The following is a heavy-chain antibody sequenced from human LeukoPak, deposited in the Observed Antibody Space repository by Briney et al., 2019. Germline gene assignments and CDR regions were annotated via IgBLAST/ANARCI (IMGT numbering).Heavy chain of an antibody. J-gene: IGHJ4*02. Sequence: PSETLSLTCAVYGGSFSGYYWSWIRQPPGKGLEWIGEINHSGSTSYNPSLKSRVTISVDTSKNQFSLKLSSVTAADTAVYYCARAREWELLGDYFDYWGQGTLVTVSS. CDR1: GGSFSGYY. CDR3: ARAREWELLGDYFDY. CDR2: INHSGST. D-gene: IGHD1-26*01. V-gene: IGHV4-34*01.